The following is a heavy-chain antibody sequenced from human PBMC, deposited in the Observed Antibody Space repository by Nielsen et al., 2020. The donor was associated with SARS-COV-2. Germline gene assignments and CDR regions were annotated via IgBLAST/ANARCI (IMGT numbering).Heavy chain of an antibody. CDR3: TSGADVYVPFDP. CDR1: GFTFSGPT. J-gene: IGHJ5*02. CDR2: IRIKPNYYAT. D-gene: IGHD3-10*02. V-gene: IGHV3-73*01. Sequence: GESLKISCAASGFTFSGPTVHWVRQALGKGLEWVGRIRIKPNYYATVYRPSVKGRFIISRDDSKSTAYLQMHSLQTEVSGFYFCTSGADVYVPFDPWGPGTLVTVSS.